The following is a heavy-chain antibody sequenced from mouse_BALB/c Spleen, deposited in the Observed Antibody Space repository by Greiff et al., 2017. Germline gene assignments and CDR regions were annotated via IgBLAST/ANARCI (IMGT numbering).Heavy chain of an antibody. Sequence: QVQLQQSGAELARPGASVKLSCKASGYTFTSYWMQWVKQRPGQGLEWIGAIYPGDGDTRYTQKFKGKATLTADKSSSTAYMQLSSLASEDSAVYYCARRGSYYDYDDDWGQGTTLTVSS. CDR1: GYTFTSYW. V-gene: IGHV1-87*01. J-gene: IGHJ2*01. D-gene: IGHD2-4*01. CDR3: ARRGSYYDYDDD. CDR2: IYPGDGDT.